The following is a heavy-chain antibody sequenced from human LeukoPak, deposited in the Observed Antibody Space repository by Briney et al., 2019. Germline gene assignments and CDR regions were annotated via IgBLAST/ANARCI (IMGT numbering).Heavy chain of an antibody. CDR1: GGSISSSSYY. V-gene: IGHV4-39*07. CDR3: ARVTYYDYVWGSYRLYYFDY. Sequence: SETLSLTCTVSGGSISSSSYYWGWIRQPPGKGLEWTGSIYYSGSTYYNPSLKSRVTISVDTSKNQFSLKLSSVTAADTAVYYCARVTYYDYVWGSYRLYYFDYWGQGTLVTVSS. D-gene: IGHD3-16*02. J-gene: IGHJ4*02. CDR2: IYYSGST.